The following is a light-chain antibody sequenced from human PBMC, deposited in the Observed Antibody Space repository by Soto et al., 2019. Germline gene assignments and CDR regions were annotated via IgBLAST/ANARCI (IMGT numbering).Light chain of an antibody. Sequence: QSVLTQPPSASGTPGQRVTISCSGSSSNIGSNTVNWYQQLPGTAPKLLIYSNNQRPSGVPDRFSGSKSGTSASLAISGHQSEDEDDYYCAAWDDSLNGLFGGGTKLTVL. CDR3: AAWDDSLNGL. V-gene: IGLV1-44*01. CDR2: SNN. CDR1: SSNIGSNT. J-gene: IGLJ2*01.